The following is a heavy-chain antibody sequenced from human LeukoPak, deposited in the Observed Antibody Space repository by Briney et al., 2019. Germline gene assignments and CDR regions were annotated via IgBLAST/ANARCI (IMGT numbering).Heavy chain of an antibody. CDR2: IYSGGST. V-gene: IGHV3-66*01. Sequence: GGSLRLSCAASGFTVSSNYMSWVRQAPGKGLEWVSVIYSGGSTYYADSVKGRFTISRDNSKNTLYLQMNILRAEDTAVYYCASPYCYGSGSYFDYWGQGTLVTVSS. CDR1: GFTVSSNY. D-gene: IGHD3-10*01. CDR3: ASPYCYGSGSYFDY. J-gene: IGHJ4*02.